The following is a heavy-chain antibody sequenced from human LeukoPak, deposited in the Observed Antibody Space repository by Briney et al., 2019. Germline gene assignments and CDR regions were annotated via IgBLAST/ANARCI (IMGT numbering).Heavy chain of an antibody. CDR2: INHSGST. CDR1: GGSISSYY. CDR3: ARGGEYSYGYKAYLYMDV. J-gene: IGHJ6*03. V-gene: IGHV4-34*01. Sequence: PSETLSLTCTVSGGSISSYYWSWIRQPPGKGLEWIGEINHSGSTNYNPSLKSRVTISVDTPKNQFSLKLSSVTAADTAVYYCARGGEYSYGYKAYLYMDVWGKGTTVTVSS. D-gene: IGHD5-18*01.